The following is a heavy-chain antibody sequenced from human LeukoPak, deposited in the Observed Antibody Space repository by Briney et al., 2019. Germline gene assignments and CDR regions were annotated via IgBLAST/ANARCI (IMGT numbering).Heavy chain of an antibody. Sequence: PSETLSLTCTVSGGSISSYYWSWIRQPPGKGLEWIGYIYYSGSTNYNPSLKSRVTISVDTSKNQFSLKLSSVTAADTAVYYCARHKGDSGYDLSFAFDIWGQGTMVTVSS. CDR2: IYYSGST. CDR3: ARHKGDSGYDLSFAFDI. J-gene: IGHJ3*02. V-gene: IGHV4-59*08. CDR1: GGSISSYY. D-gene: IGHD5-12*01.